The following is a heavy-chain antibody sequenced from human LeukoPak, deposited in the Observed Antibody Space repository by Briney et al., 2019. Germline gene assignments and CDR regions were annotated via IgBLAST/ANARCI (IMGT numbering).Heavy chain of an antibody. CDR3: ARGRRDGYYRFDY. V-gene: IGHV4-59*01. Sequence: SETLSLTCIVSGGSISSYYWSWIRQPPGKGLEWIGYIYYSGSTNYNPSLESRVTISVDTSKNQFSLKLSSVTAADTAVYYCARGRRDGYYRFDYWGQGTLVTVSS. CDR1: GGSISSYY. D-gene: IGHD5-24*01. CDR2: IYYSGST. J-gene: IGHJ4*02.